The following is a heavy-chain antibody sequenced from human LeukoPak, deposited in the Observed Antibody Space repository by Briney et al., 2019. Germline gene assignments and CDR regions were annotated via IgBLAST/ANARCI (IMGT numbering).Heavy chain of an antibody. CDR3: ARGDPYCSSASCYNY. V-gene: IGHV1-8*01. J-gene: IGHJ4*02. Sequence: ASLKVSCKASGDTFTTYDINWVRQAPGQGPEWMGWMNPYSGNTGYAQRLQGRVIMTRDTSITTAYMELNSLTLDDTAVYYCARGDPYCSSASCYNYWGQGTLVTVSS. D-gene: IGHD2-2*02. CDR1: GDTFTTYD. CDR2: MNPYSGNT.